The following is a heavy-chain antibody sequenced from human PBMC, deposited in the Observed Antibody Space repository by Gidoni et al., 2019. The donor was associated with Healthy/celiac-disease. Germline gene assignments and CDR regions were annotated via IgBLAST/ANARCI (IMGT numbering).Heavy chain of an antibody. V-gene: IGHV4-34*01. CDR2: INHSGST. D-gene: IGHD1-20*01. J-gene: IGHJ4*02. CDR3: ARGGPITSLDY. Sequence: QVQLPQWGAGLLKPSETLSLTCAVSGGSFRGNYWSWIRQPPGKGLEWIGEINHSGSTNYNPSLKSRVTISVDTSKNQFSLKLSSVTAADTAVYYCARGGPITSLDYWGQGTLVTVSS. CDR1: GGSFRGNY.